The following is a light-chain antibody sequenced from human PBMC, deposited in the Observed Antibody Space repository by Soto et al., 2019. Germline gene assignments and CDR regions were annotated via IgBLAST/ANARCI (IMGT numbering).Light chain of an antibody. CDR1: QSVTSSY. V-gene: IGKV3-20*01. CDR3: QQYGTSPRT. J-gene: IGKJ1*01. CDR2: GAS. Sequence: EIVLTQSPGTLSLSPGEGATLSCRASQSVTSSYLAWYQQKPDQAPRLLIYGASSRAIDIPHRFSGSGSGTDFTLTINRLEPEDFAVYYCQQYGTSPRTFGQGTKVEIK.